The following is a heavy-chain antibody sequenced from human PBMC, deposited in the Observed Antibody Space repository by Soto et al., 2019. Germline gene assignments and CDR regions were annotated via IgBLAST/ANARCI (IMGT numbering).Heavy chain of an antibody. Sequence: SETLSLTCAVYGGSFSGYYWSWIRQPPGKWLEWIGEINHSGSTNYNPSLKSRVTISIDTSKNQFSLKLSSVTAADTAVYYCARNGSYYDFWSGYYFGGGMDVWGQGXTVTVYS. D-gene: IGHD3-3*01. CDR3: ARNGSYYDFWSGYYFGGGMDV. CDR1: GGSFSGYY. J-gene: IGHJ6*02. V-gene: IGHV4-34*01. CDR2: INHSGST.